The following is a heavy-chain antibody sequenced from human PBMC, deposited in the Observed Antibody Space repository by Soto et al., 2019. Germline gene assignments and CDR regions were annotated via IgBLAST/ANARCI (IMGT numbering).Heavy chain of an antibody. CDR3: AHRPSSCSGGTCYSGFDY. Sequence: QITLKESGPTLVKPTQTLTLTCTFSGFSLSTSGVGVGWIRQPPGKALEWLALIYWDDDKRYSPSLKSRLTITKDTSKTQVVLTMTNMDPVDTATYYCAHRPSSCSGGTCYSGFDYWGQGTLVTVSS. J-gene: IGHJ4*02. D-gene: IGHD2-15*01. CDR1: GFSLSTSGVG. CDR2: IYWDDDK. V-gene: IGHV2-5*02.